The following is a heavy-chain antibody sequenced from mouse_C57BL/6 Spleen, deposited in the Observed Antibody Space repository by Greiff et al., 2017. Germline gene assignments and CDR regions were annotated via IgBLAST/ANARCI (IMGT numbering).Heavy chain of an antibody. CDR1: GYTFTSYW. V-gene: IGHV1-55*01. CDR3: ARRTMGYAMDD. J-gene: IGHJ4*01. Sequence: QVHVKQPGAELVKPGASVKMSCKASGYTFTSYWITWVKQRPGQGLEWIGDIYSGSGSTNYNETFKSKATLTVDTSSSTAYMQLSSLTSEDSAVYYCARRTMGYAMDDWGQGTSVTVSS. CDR2: IYSGSGST.